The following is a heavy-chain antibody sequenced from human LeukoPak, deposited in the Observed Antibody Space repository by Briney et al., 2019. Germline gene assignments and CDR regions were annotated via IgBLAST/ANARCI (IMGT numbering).Heavy chain of an antibody. CDR2: MNPNSGGT. Sequence: ASVKVSCKASGYTFIDYYIHWVRQAPGQGLEWMGWMNPNSGGTNYAQKFQGRVTMTRDTSISTAYMELSRLRSDDTAVYYCARDVMRGSEIDYWGQRTLVTVSS. V-gene: IGHV1-2*02. J-gene: IGHJ4*02. D-gene: IGHD1-26*01. CDR3: ARDVMRGSEIDY. CDR1: GYTFIDYY.